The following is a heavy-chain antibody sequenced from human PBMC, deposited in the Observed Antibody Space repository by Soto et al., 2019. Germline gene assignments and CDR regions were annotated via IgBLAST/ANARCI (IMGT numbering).Heavy chain of an antibody. CDR1: GGSVSSYA. CDR3: AAQERELLDY. V-gene: IGHV1-69*06. Sequence: QVQLVQSGAEVKKPGSSVKVSCKTSGGSVSSYAINWVRQAPGQGLEWMGGIIPLFGTAKYAQKFQGRVTITADKATSTSYMEVRSLRSEATAVYYCAAQERELLDYWGQGSVVTVSS. CDR2: IIPLFGTA. J-gene: IGHJ4*02. D-gene: IGHD1-26*01.